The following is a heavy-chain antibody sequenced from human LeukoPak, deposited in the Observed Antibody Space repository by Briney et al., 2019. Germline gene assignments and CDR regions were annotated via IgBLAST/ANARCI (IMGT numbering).Heavy chain of an antibody. J-gene: IGHJ4*02. D-gene: IGHD4-17*01. Sequence: SETLSLTCAVYGGSFSGYYWSWIRQPPGKGLEWIGEINHSGSTNYNPSLKSRVTISVDTSKNQFSLKLSSVTAADTAVYYCARVRLRGPNYFDYWGQGTLVTVSS. CDR2: INHSGST. CDR1: GGSFSGYY. V-gene: IGHV4-34*01. CDR3: ARVRLRGPNYFDY.